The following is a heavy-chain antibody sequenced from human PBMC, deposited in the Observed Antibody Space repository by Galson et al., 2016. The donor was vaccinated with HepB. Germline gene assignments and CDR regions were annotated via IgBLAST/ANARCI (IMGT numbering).Heavy chain of an antibody. Sequence: SLRLSCAASGFTFSSYAMSWVRQAPGKGLEWVSAISGSGGSTYSADSVKGRFTISRDNSKNTLYLQMNSLRAEDTAVYYCARYYDILTGYSNYGMDVWGQGTTVTVSS. D-gene: IGHD3-9*01. J-gene: IGHJ6*02. CDR2: ISGSGGST. CDR3: ARYYDILTGYSNYGMDV. CDR1: GFTFSSYA. V-gene: IGHV3-23*01.